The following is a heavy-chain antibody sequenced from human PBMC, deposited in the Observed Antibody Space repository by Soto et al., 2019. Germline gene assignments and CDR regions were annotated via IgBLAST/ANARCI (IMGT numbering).Heavy chain of an antibody. J-gene: IGHJ5*02. Sequence: GASVKVSCKASGYTFTSYAISWVRQAPGQGLEWMGGIIPIFGTANYAQKFQGRVTITADESTSTAYMELSSLRSEDTAVYYCARPLGYCSSTSCYWPARTAAYWFDPWGQGTLVTVSS. CDR2: IIPIFGTA. CDR3: ARPLGYCSSTSCYWPARTAAYWFDP. V-gene: IGHV1-69*13. CDR1: GYTFTSYA. D-gene: IGHD2-2*01.